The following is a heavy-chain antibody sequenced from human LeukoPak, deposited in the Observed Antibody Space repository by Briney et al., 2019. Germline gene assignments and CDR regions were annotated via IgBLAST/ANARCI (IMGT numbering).Heavy chain of an antibody. CDR3: GRDRGWYRLDY. CDR1: GFTFGSYW. Sequence: PGGSLRLSCTASGFTFGSYWMNWVRQAPGKGLEWAAIIRGDGSDKNYVESVKGRFTVSRDNAKNSLYLQMNSLRAEDTAVYYCGRDRGWYRLDYWGQGTLVTVSS. V-gene: IGHV3-7*01. D-gene: IGHD6-19*01. J-gene: IGHJ4*02. CDR2: IRGDGSDK.